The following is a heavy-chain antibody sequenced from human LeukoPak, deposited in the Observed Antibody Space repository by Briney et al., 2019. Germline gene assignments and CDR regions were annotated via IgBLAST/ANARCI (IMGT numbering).Heavy chain of an antibody. CDR2: IKSKTDGGAT. V-gene: IGHV3-15*01. D-gene: IGHD2-2*02. CDR1: GFTFSNAW. Sequence: GGSLRLSCAASGFTFSNAWMSWVRQAPGKGLEWVGRIKSKTDGGATDYAAAVKGRVTISRDDSKNTLYLQMNSLKTEDTAVYYCTTPDIVVVPAAKPPYYFDYWGQGTLVTVSS. J-gene: IGHJ4*02. CDR3: TTPDIVVVPAAKPPYYFDY.